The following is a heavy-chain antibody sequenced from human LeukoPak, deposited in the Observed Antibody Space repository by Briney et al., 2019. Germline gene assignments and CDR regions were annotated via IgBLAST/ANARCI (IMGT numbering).Heavy chain of an antibody. Sequence: GGSLRLSCAASGFTFSSYAMHWVRQAPGKGLEWVAVISYDGSNKYYADSVKGRFTISRDNSKNTLYLQMNSLRAEDTAVYYCAKPMTLSRYAYFDYWGQGTLVTVSS. D-gene: IGHD2-8*01. CDR1: GFTFSSYA. CDR2: ISYDGSNK. V-gene: IGHV3-30*18. CDR3: AKPMTLSRYAYFDY. J-gene: IGHJ4*02.